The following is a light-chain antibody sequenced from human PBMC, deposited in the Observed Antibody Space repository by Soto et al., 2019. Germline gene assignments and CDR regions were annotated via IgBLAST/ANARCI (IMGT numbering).Light chain of an antibody. V-gene: IGKV1-33*01. Sequence: DIQMTQSPSSLSASVGDRVTITCQASQDISSYLNWFQQKPGKAPKLLIFDASNLQTGVPSRFSGSGSGTDFTFTISGLQPEDIATYYCLQDYSYPRTFGQGTKLEI. J-gene: IGKJ2*01. CDR2: DAS. CDR3: LQDYSYPRT. CDR1: QDISSY.